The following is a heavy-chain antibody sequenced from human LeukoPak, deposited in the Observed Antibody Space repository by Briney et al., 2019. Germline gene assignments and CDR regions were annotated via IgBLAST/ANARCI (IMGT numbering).Heavy chain of an antibody. J-gene: IGHJ4*02. CDR2: ISSSSSYI. D-gene: IGHD2-2*01. CDR3: ARGGGGYCSSTSCPTFLGGEENY. Sequence: PGGSLRLSCAASGFTFSSYSMNWVRQAPGKGLEWVSSISSSSSYIYYADSVKGRFTISRDNAKNSLYLQMNSLRAEDTAVYYCARGGGGYCSSTSCPTFLGGEENYWGQGTLVTVSS. CDR1: GFTFSSYS. V-gene: IGHV3-21*01.